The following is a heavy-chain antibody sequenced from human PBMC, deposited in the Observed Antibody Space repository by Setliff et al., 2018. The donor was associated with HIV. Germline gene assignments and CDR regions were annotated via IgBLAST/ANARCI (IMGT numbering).Heavy chain of an antibody. J-gene: IGHJ4*02. D-gene: IGHD6-19*01. Sequence: GGSLRLSCAASGFTFSAYGMHWVRQAPGKGPECVAVISDDGSAKYYADSVKGRFTISRDNSKNTLYLQMNSLRAEDTAVYYCAKTPSSGWYSLYLDYWGQGTLVTVSS. CDR1: GFTFSAYG. V-gene: IGHV3-30*12. CDR2: ISDDGSAK. CDR3: AKTPSSGWYSLYLDY.